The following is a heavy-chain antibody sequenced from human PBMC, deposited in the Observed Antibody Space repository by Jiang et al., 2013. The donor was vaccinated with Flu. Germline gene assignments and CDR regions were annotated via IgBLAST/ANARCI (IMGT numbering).Heavy chain of an antibody. V-gene: IGHV1-18*01. J-gene: IGHJ4*02. CDR3: AREGPLGGATNLDY. D-gene: IGHD1-26*01. Sequence: GAEVKKPGASVKVSCKTSGYTFTGFGFSWVRQAPGQGLEWMGWISPYNGNTQYPQKFQGRVIMTTDTPTSTAYMELRSLRSDDTAIYYCAREGPLGGATNLDYWGQGTLVAVSS. CDR2: ISPYNGNT. CDR1: GYTFTGFG.